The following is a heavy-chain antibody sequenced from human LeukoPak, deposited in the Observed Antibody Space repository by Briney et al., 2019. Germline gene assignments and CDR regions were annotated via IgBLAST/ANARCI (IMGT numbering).Heavy chain of an antibody. V-gene: IGHV4-30-2*01. Sequence: SETLSLTCSVSNFSISTGIYFWSWIRQPPGKGLEWIGHIYHGGSAYYNPSLESRVTISVDRSKNQFSLMVNSVTAADTAVYFCARVVPATISGRFDYWGQGTLVTVSS. CDR3: ARVVPATISGRFDY. J-gene: IGHJ4*02. CDR2: IYHGGSA. CDR1: NFSISTGIYF. D-gene: IGHD2-2*02.